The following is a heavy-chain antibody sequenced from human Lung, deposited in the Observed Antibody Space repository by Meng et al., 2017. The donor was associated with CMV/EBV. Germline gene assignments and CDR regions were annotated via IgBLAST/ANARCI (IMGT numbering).Heavy chain of an antibody. D-gene: IGHD6-13*01. CDR1: GYTLTNYY. V-gene: IGHV1-46*01. Sequence: SVKVSXKASGYTLTNYYIHWVRQAPGQGLEWMGIINPSDNTTIYAQKFQGRVTMTRDTSTSTVYMELSSLRSDDTALYYCARDLGYSSSWYFQYYFDCWGQGTLVTVSS. J-gene: IGHJ4*02. CDR3: ARDLGYSSSWYFQYYFDC. CDR2: INPSDNTT.